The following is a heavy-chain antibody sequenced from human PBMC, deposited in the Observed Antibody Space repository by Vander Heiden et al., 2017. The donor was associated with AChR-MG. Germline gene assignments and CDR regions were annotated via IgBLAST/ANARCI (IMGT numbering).Heavy chain of an antibody. Sequence: EVQLVQSGAEVKKPGESLRISCTGSGITFSNSWISWGRRMPGKGLEWMGRTDPSDSSSHYSPPFQGHVTMSTDKSTSTAYLEWSSLRASDTAVYYCTTFRGPYGDTDSWCQGTLVKVSS. CDR1: GITFSNSW. V-gene: IGHV5-10-1*03. J-gene: IGHJ5*02. CDR3: TTFRGPYGDTDS. CDR2: TDPSDSSS. D-gene: IGHD4-17*01.